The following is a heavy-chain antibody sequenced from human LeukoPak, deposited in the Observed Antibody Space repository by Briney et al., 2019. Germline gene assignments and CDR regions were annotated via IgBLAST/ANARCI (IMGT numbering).Heavy chain of an antibody. J-gene: IGHJ4*02. CDR3: ARGGVGYCSSTSCYKPTYFDY. Sequence: SMKVSCKASGGTFSSYAISWVRQAPGQGLEWMGGIIPIFGTANYAQKFQGRVTITTDESTSTAYMELSSLRSEDTAVYYCARGGVGYCSSTSCYKPTYFDYWGQGPLVTVSS. D-gene: IGHD2-2*02. V-gene: IGHV1-69*05. CDR2: IIPIFGTA. CDR1: GGTFSSYA.